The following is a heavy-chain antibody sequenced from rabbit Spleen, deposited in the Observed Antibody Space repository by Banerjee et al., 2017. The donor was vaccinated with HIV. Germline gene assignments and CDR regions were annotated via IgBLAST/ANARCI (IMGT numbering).Heavy chain of an antibody. CDR1: GLDFSSSYW. CDR3: ARGAYDSSSGYYDGYYFIL. V-gene: IGHV1S45*01. CDR2: IDVVKSGNT. J-gene: IGHJ4*01. Sequence: QEQLEESGGDLVKPGASLTLTCKASGLDFSSSYWICWVRQAPGKGLEWIACIDVVKSGNTYYETWAKGRFTISKTSSTTVTLQLTSLTAADTATYFCARGAYDSSSGYYDGYYFILWGPGTLVTVS. D-gene: IGHD1-1*01.